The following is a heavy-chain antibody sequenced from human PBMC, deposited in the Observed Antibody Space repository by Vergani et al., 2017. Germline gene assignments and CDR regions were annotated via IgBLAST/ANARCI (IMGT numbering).Heavy chain of an antibody. J-gene: IGHJ2*01. Sequence: EVQLLESGGGLVQPGGSLRLSCAASGFTFSSYAMSWVRQAPGKGLEWVSAISGSGGSTYYADSVKGRFTISRHNSKNTLYLQMNSLRAEDTAVYYCARDSTGGYNWYFDLWGRGTLVTVSS. CDR2: ISGSGGST. D-gene: IGHD7-27*01. CDR3: ARDSTGGYNWYFDL. CDR1: GFTFSSYA. V-gene: IGHV3-23*01.